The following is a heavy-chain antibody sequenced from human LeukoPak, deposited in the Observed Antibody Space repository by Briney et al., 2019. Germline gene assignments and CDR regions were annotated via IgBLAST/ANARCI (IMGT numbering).Heavy chain of an antibody. J-gene: IGHJ4*02. CDR1: GGSISSYY. CDR3: ARHTGVSSSNGFDY. D-gene: IGHD6-13*01. CDR2: IYYSGST. V-gene: IGHV4-59*08. Sequence: PSETLSLTCTVSGGSISSYYWSWIRQPPGKGLEWIGYIYYSGSTNYNPSLKSRVTISVDTSKNQFSLKLSSVTAADTAVYYCARHTGVSSSNGFDYWGQGALVTVSS.